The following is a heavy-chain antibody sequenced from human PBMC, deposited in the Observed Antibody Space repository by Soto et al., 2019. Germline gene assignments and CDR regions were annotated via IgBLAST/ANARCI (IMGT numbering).Heavy chain of an antibody. CDR1: GFTFSGYA. CDR2: ISASGSST. V-gene: IGHV3-23*01. J-gene: IGHJ6*02. CDR3: SKNIATTGTNYYGMDV. D-gene: IGHD6-13*01. Sequence: GGSLRLSCAASGFTFSGYAMNWVRQAPGKGLEWVSTISASGSSTYYADSVKGRFTISRDNSKNTLFLQMNSLRAEDTAFYYCSKNIATTGTNYYGMDVWGQGTTVTVS.